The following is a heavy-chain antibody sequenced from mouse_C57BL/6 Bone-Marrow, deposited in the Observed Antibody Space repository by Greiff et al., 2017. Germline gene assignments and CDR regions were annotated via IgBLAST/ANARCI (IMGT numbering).Heavy chain of an antibody. D-gene: IGHD2-1*01. CDR2: IDPSDSYT. CDR3: AKGGNYVGDY. J-gene: IGHJ2*01. Sequence: QVQLQQPGAELVRPGTSVKLSCKASGYTFTSYWMHWVEQRPGQGLEWIGVIDPSDSYTNYNQKFKGKATLTVDTSSSTAYMQLSSLTSEDSAVYYCAKGGNYVGDYWGQGTTLTVSS. V-gene: IGHV1-59*01. CDR1: GYTFTSYW.